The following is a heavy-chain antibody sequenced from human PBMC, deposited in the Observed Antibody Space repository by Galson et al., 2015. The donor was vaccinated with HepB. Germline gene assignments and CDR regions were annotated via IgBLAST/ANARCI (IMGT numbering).Heavy chain of an antibody. CDR3: ARGPMMFHRGVDY. V-gene: IGHV3-30-3*01. CDR1: GFTFSSYA. Sequence: CAASGFTFSSYAMHWVRQAPGKGLEWVTLISYDGSNKYYADSVKGRFTISRDNSKNTLYLQMNSLRAEDTAVYYCARGPMMFHRGVDYWGQGTLVTVSS. D-gene: IGHD3-22*01. J-gene: IGHJ4*02. CDR2: ISYDGSNK.